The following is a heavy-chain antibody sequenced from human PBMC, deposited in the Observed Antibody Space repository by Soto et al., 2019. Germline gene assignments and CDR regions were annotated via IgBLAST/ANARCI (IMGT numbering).Heavy chain of an antibody. CDR3: ARWGLAWYLYYIDL. D-gene: IGHD6-13*01. Sequence: NLGGSLRLSCAASGFTFSSYNMNWVRQAPGKGLEWVSSISDSSTYTDYADSVKGRFTISRDDAKNSLYLQMNSLRADDAAVYYCARWGLAWYLYYIDLWGQGTPVTVSS. CDR1: GFTFSSYN. J-gene: IGHJ4*02. V-gene: IGHV3-21*04. CDR2: ISDSSTYT.